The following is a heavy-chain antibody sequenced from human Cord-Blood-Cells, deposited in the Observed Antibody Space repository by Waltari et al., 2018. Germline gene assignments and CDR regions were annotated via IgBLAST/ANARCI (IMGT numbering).Heavy chain of an antibody. CDR2: INPNSGGT. V-gene: IGHV1-2*02. Sequence: GASVKVSCKASGYTFTGYYMHWVRQAPGQGLEWMGWINPNSGGTNYAQKFQGRVTMTRDTSISTAYMELSRLRSDDTAVYYCARARITMIVVVITRYYFDYWGQGTLVTVSS. J-gene: IGHJ4*02. CDR1: GYTFTGYY. D-gene: IGHD3-22*01. CDR3: ARARITMIVVVITRYYFDY.